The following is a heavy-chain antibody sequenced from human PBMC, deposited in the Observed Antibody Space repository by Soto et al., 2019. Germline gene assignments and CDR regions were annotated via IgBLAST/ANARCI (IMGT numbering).Heavy chain of an antibody. D-gene: IGHD3-9*01. CDR3: ARPLRYFDWLPDY. J-gene: IGHJ4*02. V-gene: IGHV3-21*01. CDR2: ISSSSSYI. CDR1: GFTFSSYS. Sequence: GSLRLSCAASGFTFSSYSMNWVRQAPGKGLEWVSSISSSSSYIYYADSVKGRFTISRDNAKNSLYLQMNSLRAEDTAVYYCARPLRYFDWLPDYWGQGTLVTVSS.